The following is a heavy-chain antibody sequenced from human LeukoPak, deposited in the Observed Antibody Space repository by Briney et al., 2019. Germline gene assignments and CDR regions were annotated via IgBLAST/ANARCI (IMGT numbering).Heavy chain of an antibody. Sequence: ASVKVSCKASGGTFSSYAISWVRQAPGQGLGWMGRIIPILGIANYAQKFQGRVTITADKSTSTAYMELSSLRSEDTAVYYCARGGSHYGMDVWGQGTTVTVSS. V-gene: IGHV1-69*04. CDR3: ARGGSHYGMDV. CDR2: IIPILGIA. J-gene: IGHJ6*02. CDR1: GGTFSSYA. D-gene: IGHD6-25*01.